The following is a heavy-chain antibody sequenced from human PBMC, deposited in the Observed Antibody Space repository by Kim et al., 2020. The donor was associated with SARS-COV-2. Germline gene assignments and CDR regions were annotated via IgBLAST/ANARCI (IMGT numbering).Heavy chain of an antibody. D-gene: IGHD6-19*01. Sequence: KVQGRVTVTADEATSTAYMELNSLRSEDTAVYYCACHIAVASTYYFDYWGQGTLVTVSS. J-gene: IGHJ4*02. CDR3: ACHIAVASTYYFDY. V-gene: IGHV1-69*01.